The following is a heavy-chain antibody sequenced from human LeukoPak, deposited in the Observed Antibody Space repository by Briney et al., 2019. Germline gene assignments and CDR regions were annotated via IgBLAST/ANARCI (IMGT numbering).Heavy chain of an antibody. D-gene: IGHD3-22*01. V-gene: IGHV4-38-2*02. CDR3: ARHFSDSSGYFDH. Sequence: PSETLSLTCTVSGYSITSGYYWGWIRQPPGKGLEWIGTICHSGSTYYNPSLKSRVTISVDTSKNQFSLKLSSVTAADTAVYYCARHFSDSSGYFDHWGQGTLVTVSS. CDR1: GYSITSGYY. CDR2: ICHSGST. J-gene: IGHJ4*02.